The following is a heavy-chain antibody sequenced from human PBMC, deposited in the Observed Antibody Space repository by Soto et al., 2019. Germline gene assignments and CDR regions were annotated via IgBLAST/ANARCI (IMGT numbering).Heavy chain of an antibody. CDR1: GGSISSSSYY. D-gene: IGHD3-16*02. J-gene: IGHJ4*02. Sequence: PSETLSLTCTVSGGSISSSSYYWGWIRQPPGKGLEWIGSIYYSRNTNYNPSLKSRVAISGDTSKNQFSLKLSSVTAADTAVYYCARTVIGGFDYWGQGTLVTVSS. CDR2: IYYSRNT. CDR3: ARTVIGGFDY. V-gene: IGHV4-39*07.